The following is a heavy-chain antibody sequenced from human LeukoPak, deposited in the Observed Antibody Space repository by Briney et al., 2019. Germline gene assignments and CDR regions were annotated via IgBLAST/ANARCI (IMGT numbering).Heavy chain of an antibody. D-gene: IGHD2-21*02. Sequence: PSETLSLTRTVSGASISSYYWSWIRQPAGKGLEWIGRISSSGSTNYNPSLKSRVTMSVDTSKNQFSLKLSSVTAADTAVYYCSKVMVGHIVVVTSAFDIWGQGTMVTVSS. J-gene: IGHJ3*02. CDR2: ISSSGST. CDR1: GASISSYY. V-gene: IGHV4-4*07. CDR3: SKVMVGHIVVVTSAFDI.